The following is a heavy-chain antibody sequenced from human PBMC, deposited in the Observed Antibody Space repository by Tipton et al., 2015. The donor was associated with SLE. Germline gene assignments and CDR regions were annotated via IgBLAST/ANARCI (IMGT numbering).Heavy chain of an antibody. J-gene: IGHJ4*02. CDR3: ARGLYADEPDY. CDR1: GSSITAYY. CDR2: VYYSGTT. D-gene: IGHD4-17*01. V-gene: IGHV4-59*12. Sequence: TLSLTCTVSGSSITAYYWTWIRQPPGKGLEWIGYVYYSGTTNYNPSLKSRVTISVDTSKNQFSLKLISLTAADTAVYYCARGLYADEPDYWGQGTLVTVSS.